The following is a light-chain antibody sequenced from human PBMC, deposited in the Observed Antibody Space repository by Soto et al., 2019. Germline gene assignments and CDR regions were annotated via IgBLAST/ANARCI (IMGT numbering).Light chain of an antibody. V-gene: IGLV1-40*01. J-gene: IGLJ3*02. CDR2: SDY. CDR1: DSNIGAGYD. CDR3: QSYDTSLGDWV. Sequence: QSVLTQPPSVSGAPGQTVSISCSGSDSNIGAGYDLHWYQQLPGTAPKLLIHSDYLRASGVPDRFSASKSVTSGSLAIIGLHADDEDDYYCQSYDTSLGDWVSCGGTKLTVL.